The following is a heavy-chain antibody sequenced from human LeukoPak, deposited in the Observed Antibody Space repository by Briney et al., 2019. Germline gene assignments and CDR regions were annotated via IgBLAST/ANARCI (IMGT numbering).Heavy chain of an antibody. CDR2: IWYDGSNK. CDR1: GFIFSSYG. D-gene: IGHD2-2*03. V-gene: IGHV3-33*01. CDR3: ARDGDGYCSSTSCYVPYYGMDV. Sequence: GGSLRLSCAASGFIFSSYGMHWVRQARGKGLEWVAVIWYDGSNKYYADSVKGRFTISRDNSKNTLYLQMNSLRAEDTAVYYCARDGDGYCSSTSCYVPYYGMDVWGQGTTVTVSS. J-gene: IGHJ6*02.